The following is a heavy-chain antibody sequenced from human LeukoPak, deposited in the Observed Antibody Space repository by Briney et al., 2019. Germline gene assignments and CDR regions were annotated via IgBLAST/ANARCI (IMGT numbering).Heavy chain of an antibody. V-gene: IGHV3-15*01. CDR3: TTDLYYYASSKSWFDP. CDR1: GFTFSNAW. CDR2: IKRKTDGGTT. D-gene: IGHD3-22*01. Sequence: PGGSLRLSCAASGFTFSNAWMNWVRQAPGKGLEWVGRIKRKTDGGTTDYAAPVKGRFTISRDDSKNTLYLQMNSLKTEDTAVYYCTTDLYYYASSKSWFDPWGQGTLVTVSS. J-gene: IGHJ5*02.